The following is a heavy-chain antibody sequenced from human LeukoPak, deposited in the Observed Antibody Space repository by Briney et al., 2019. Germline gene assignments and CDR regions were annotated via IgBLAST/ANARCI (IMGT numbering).Heavy chain of an antibody. J-gene: IGHJ4*02. CDR1: GFTFSSYG. D-gene: IGHD6-19*01. CDR2: ISYDGSNK. CDR3: AKAQRRGGSGWKNYFDY. Sequence: PGGSLRLSCAASGFTFSSYGMHWVRQAPGKGLEWVAVISYDGSNKYYADSVKGRFTISRDNSKNTLYLQMNSLRAEDTAFYYCAKAQRRGGSGWKNYFDYWGQGTLVTVSS. V-gene: IGHV3-30*18.